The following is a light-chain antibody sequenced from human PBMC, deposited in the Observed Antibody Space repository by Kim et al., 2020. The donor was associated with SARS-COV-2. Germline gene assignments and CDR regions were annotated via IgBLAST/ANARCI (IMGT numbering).Light chain of an antibody. CDR1: QSVSTN. CDR3: QQYNNFRT. CDR2: GTS. J-gene: IGKJ1*01. V-gene: IGKV3-15*01. Sequence: SVSPGEKATRSCRASQSVSTNVAWYQQKPGQAPRLLMYGTSTRATGIPGRFSGSGSGTEFTLTISSLQSEVFAVYYCQQYNNFRTFGQGTKVDIK.